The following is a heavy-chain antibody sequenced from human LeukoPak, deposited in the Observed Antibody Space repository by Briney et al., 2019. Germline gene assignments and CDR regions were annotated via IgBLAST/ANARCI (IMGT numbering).Heavy chain of an antibody. CDR3: ARDQRWLQSAGFDY. V-gene: IGHV1-18*01. J-gene: IGHJ4*02. D-gene: IGHD5-24*01. CDR1: GYTFSKYA. CDR2: ISAYNGNT. Sequence: GASVKVSCKVSGYTFSKYAISWVRQAPGQGLEWMGWISAYNGNTSYAQRLQGRVTMTTDTSTNTGYMELRSLRSDDTAVYYCARDQRWLQSAGFDYWGQGTLVTVSS.